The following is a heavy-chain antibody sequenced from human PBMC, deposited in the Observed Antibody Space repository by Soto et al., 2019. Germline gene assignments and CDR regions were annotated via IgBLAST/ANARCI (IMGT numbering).Heavy chain of an antibody. J-gene: IGHJ5*02. CDR2: MNPNSGNT. CDR1: GYTFTSYD. Sequence: GASVKVSCKASGYTFTSYDINWVRQATGQGLEWMGWMNPNSGNTGYAQKFQGRDTMTRDTSISTAYMELSSLRSEDTAVYYCARGRDYIWGSYRLGNWFDPWGQGTLVTVSS. CDR3: ARGRDYIWGSYRLGNWFDP. V-gene: IGHV1-8*01. D-gene: IGHD3-16*02.